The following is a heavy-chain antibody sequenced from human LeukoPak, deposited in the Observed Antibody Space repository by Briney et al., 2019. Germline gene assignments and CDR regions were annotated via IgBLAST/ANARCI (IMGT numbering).Heavy chain of an antibody. Sequence: GGSLRLSCAASGFTFSSYSMNWVRQAPGKGLEWVSSISSSSSYIYYADSVKGRFTISRDNAKNSLYLQMNSLRAEDTAVYYCARDMEVIEFDPWGQGTLVTVSS. V-gene: IGHV3-21*01. CDR3: ARDMEVIEFDP. CDR1: GFTFSSYS. CDR2: ISSSSSYI. J-gene: IGHJ5*02. D-gene: IGHD2-21*01.